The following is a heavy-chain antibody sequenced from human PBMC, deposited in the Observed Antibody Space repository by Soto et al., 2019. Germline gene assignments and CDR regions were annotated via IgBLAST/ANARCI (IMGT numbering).Heavy chain of an antibody. V-gene: IGHV3-23*01. CDR1: GFTFSSYA. Sequence: VGSLRLSCAASGFTFSSYAMSWVRQAPGKGLEWVSAISGSGGSTYYADSVKGRFTISRDNSKNTLYLQMNSLRTEDTAVYYCAKEGYCSSTSCYNPNNFDYWGQGTLVTVSS. J-gene: IGHJ4*02. D-gene: IGHD2-2*02. CDR3: AKEGYCSSTSCYNPNNFDY. CDR2: ISGSGGST.